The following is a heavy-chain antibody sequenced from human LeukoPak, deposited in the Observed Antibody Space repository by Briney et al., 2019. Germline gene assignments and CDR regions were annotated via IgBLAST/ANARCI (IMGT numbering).Heavy chain of an antibody. V-gene: IGHV3-7*01. Sequence: GGSLRLSCAASGFMFSDYWMTWVRQAPGKGLEWVANIKRDGSEKYYVDSVKGRFTISRDNAKNSLYLQMSTLRAEDTAVYYCARRPYSTSWYYFDYWGQGTLVTVSS. CDR3: ARRPYSTSWYYFDY. CDR1: GFMFSDYW. J-gene: IGHJ4*02. D-gene: IGHD6-13*01. CDR2: IKRDGSEK.